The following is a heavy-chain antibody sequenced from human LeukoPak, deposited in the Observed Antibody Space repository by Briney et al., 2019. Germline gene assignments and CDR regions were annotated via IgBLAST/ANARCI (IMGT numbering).Heavy chain of an antibody. Sequence: GGSLRLSCAASGFTFSSYSMSWVRQAPGKGLEWVSYISSSSTTIYYADSVKGRFTISRDNAKNSLYLQMNSLRAEDTAVYYCAAYSPPNYWGQGALVTVSS. D-gene: IGHD6-13*01. CDR3: AAYSPPNY. CDR1: GFTFSSYS. V-gene: IGHV3-48*01. CDR2: ISSSSTTI. J-gene: IGHJ4*02.